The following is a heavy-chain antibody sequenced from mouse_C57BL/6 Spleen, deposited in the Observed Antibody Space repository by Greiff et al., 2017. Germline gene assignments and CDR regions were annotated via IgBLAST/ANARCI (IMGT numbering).Heavy chain of an antibody. V-gene: IGHV1-61*01. Sequence: QVQLQQPGAELVRPGSSVKLSCKASGYTFTSYWMDWVKQRPGQGLEWIGNIYPSDSETHYNQKFKDKATLTVDKSSSTAYMQLSSLTSEDSAVYYCARTAQATDWYFDVWGTGTTVTVSS. D-gene: IGHD3-2*02. CDR2: IYPSDSET. CDR1: GYTFTSYW. J-gene: IGHJ1*03. CDR3: ARTAQATDWYFDV.